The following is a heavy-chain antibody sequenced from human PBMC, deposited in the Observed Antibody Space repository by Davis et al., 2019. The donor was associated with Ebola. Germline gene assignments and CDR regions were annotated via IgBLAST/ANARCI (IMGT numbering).Heavy chain of an antibody. Sequence: ASVKVSCKASGYTFSSYGINRVRQAPGQGLEWMGWISGYNGNTNYAQKLQGRVTMSTDTSTSTAYMELRSLRSDDTAVYYCARAGRVVVTAMADYRGQGTLVTVSS. CDR1: GYTFSSYG. D-gene: IGHD2-21*02. CDR2: ISGYNGNT. J-gene: IGHJ4*02. V-gene: IGHV1-18*01. CDR3: ARAGRVVVTAMADY.